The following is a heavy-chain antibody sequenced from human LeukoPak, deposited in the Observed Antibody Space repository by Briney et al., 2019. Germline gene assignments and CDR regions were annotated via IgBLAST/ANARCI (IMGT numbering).Heavy chain of an antibody. CDR1: GFTFRIYG. J-gene: IGHJ6*03. V-gene: IGHV3-30*02. CDR3: AKRAASGYSLPYYYYMDV. D-gene: IGHD3-3*01. Sequence: GGSLRLSCVASGFTFRIYGMHWVRQAPGKGLEWVAFIGYDGSEKNYADSVKGRFTMSRDNSKNTLYLQMNSLRAEDTAVYYCAKRAASGYSLPYYYYMDVWGEGTTVTVSS. CDR2: IGYDGSEK.